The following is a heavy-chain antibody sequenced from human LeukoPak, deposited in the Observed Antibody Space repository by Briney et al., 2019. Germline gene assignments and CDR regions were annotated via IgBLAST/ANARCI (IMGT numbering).Heavy chain of an antibody. V-gene: IGHV4-59*12. J-gene: IGHJ6*03. CDR2: IYYSGGT. CDR3: ARAPVVVPAAPYYYYYYMDV. Sequence: PSETLSLTCTVSGGSISSYYWSWIRQPPGKGLEWIGYIYYSGGTNYNPSLKSRVTISVDTSKNQFSLQLNSVTPEDTAVYYCARAPVVVPAAPYYYYYYMDVWGKGTTVTVSS. CDR1: GGSISSYY. D-gene: IGHD2-2*01.